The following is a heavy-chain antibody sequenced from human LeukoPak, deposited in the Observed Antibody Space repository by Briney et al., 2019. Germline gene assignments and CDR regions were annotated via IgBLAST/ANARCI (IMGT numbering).Heavy chain of an antibody. CDR1: GFIFSSYA. J-gene: IGHJ6*03. D-gene: IGHD3-16*02. CDR2: ISYDGSNT. V-gene: IGHV3-30-3*02. CDR3: AKSWGYTRPYYNYMDV. Sequence: GGSLRLSCAASGFIFSSYAMHWVRQAPGRGLEWVAVISYDGSNTYYADSVKGRFTISRDNSKNTLYLQMNSLRAEDTAVYYCAKSWGYTRPYYNYMDVWGKGTTVTVSS.